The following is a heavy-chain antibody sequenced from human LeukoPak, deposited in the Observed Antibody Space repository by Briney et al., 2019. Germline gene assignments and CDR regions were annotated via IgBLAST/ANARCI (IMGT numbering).Heavy chain of an antibody. D-gene: IGHD3-22*01. CDR3: ARKGGYYDSSGYYYDY. V-gene: IGHV3-11*04. CDR2: ISSSGGTI. CDR1: GFTFSDYY. Sequence: GGSLRLSCAASGFTFSDYYMNWIRQAPGKGLEWVSYISSSGGTIYYADSVKGRFTISRDNAKNSLYLQMNSLRAEDTAVYYCARKGGYYDSSGYYYDYWGQGTLVTVSS. J-gene: IGHJ4*02.